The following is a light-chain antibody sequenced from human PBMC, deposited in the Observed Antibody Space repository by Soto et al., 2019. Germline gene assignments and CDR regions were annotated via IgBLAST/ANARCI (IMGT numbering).Light chain of an antibody. Sequence: EIVLTQSPATLSLSPGERATLSCRASQSVSSYLAWYQQKPGQAPRLLIYDASNRATGIPARFSGSGSGTDFTLTISSLEPEDFAVYYCQQRSHWPPVTFGQGTKLESK. CDR1: QSVSSY. CDR2: DAS. V-gene: IGKV3-11*01. CDR3: QQRSHWPPVT. J-gene: IGKJ2*01.